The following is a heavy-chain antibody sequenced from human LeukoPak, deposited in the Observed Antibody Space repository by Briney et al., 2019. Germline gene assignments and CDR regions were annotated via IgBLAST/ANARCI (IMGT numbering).Heavy chain of an antibody. CDR3: ARDHPPVRDYDFWSGYRDHFDY. D-gene: IGHD3-3*01. Sequence: PSETLSLTCAVYGGSFSGYYWSWTRQPPGKGLEWVANIKQDGSEKYYVDSVKGRFTISRDNAKNSLYLQMDSLRAEDTAVYYCARDHPPVRDYDFWSGYRDHFDYWGQGTLVTVSS. CDR1: GGSFSGYY. V-gene: IGHV3-7*01. J-gene: IGHJ4*02. CDR2: IKQDGSEK.